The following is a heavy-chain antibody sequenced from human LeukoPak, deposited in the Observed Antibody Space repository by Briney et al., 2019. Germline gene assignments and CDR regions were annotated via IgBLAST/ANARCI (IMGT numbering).Heavy chain of an antibody. CDR1: GGSISSGGYY. CDR3: ARVEQQLVPDWYFDL. Sequence: SETLSLTCTVSGGSISSGGYYWSWIRQPPGKGLEWIGYIYHSGSTYYNPSLKSRVTISVDRSKNQFSLKLSSVTAANTAVYYCARVEQQLVPDWYFDLWGRGTLVTVSS. D-gene: IGHD6-13*01. V-gene: IGHV4-30-2*01. J-gene: IGHJ2*01. CDR2: IYHSGST.